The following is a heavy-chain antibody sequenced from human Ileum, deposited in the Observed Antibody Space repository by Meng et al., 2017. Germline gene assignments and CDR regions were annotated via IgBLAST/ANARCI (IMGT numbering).Heavy chain of an antibody. V-gene: IGHV3-11*01. Sequence: ESGGVLFNPGGSLRLSGAASGITFSDYYMSWIRQAPGKGLEWVSYISNSGSNIYYVDSVKGRFTISRDNAKNSLYLQMNSLRAEDTAVYYCATLSYSSLGYWGQGTLVTVSS. CDR3: ATLSYSSLGY. J-gene: IGHJ4*02. CDR2: ISNSGSNI. D-gene: IGHD1-26*01. CDR1: GITFSDYY.